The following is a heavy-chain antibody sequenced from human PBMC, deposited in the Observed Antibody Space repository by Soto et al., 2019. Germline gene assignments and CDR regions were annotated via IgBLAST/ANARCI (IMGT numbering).Heavy chain of an antibody. CDR1: GYIFKNYA. CDR3: ARHLYDYVWGSYRH. Sequence: QVQLVQSGAEVKETGSSVKVSCKSSGYIFKNYAVTWLRQAPGQGLEWMGGIIPVFGTPDYSQKFRGRVTITADESTSTVYMELRSLTSEDTAVYYCARHLYDYVWGSYRHWGQGTLVTVSS. D-gene: IGHD3-16*02. V-gene: IGHV1-69*01. CDR2: IIPVFGTP. J-gene: IGHJ4*02.